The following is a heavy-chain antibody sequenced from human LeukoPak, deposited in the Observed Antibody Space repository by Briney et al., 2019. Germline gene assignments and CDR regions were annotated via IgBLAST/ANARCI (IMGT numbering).Heavy chain of an antibody. D-gene: IGHD4/OR15-4a*01. V-gene: IGHV3-53*01. CDR3: AREGGAGWNFDV. CDR2: MQSGGST. J-gene: IGHJ2*01. Sequence: GGSLRLSCAASGFTVSSYYMSWVRQAPGKGLEWVSVMQSGGSTYYADSVKGRFTISIRNSKNTLYLQRNTLRVEDTAVYYCAREGGAGWNFDVWGRGTLVTVSS. CDR1: GFTVSSYY.